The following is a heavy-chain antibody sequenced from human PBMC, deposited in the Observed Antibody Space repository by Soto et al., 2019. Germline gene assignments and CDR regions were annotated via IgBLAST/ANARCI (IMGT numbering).Heavy chain of an antibody. CDR3: AKDSNSVRGLYYYYYMDV. Sequence: GGSLRLSCAASGFTFDDYAMHWVRQAPGKGLEWVSGISWNSGSIGYADSVKGRFTISRDNAKNSLYLQMNSLRAEDTALYYCAKDSNSVRGLYYYYYMDVWGKGTTVTVSS. V-gene: IGHV3-9*01. D-gene: IGHD4-4*01. CDR1: GFTFDDYA. CDR2: ISWNSGSI. J-gene: IGHJ6*03.